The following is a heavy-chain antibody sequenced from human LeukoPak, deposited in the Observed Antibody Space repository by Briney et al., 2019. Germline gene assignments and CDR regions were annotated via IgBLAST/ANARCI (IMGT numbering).Heavy chain of an antibody. CDR1: GGSISSNSNY. J-gene: IGHJ4*02. D-gene: IGHD2-21*01. Sequence: PSETLSLTCTVSGGSISSNSNYWAWIRQPPGRGLEWIGSISYGGSTYYSPSLESRVTISVDTSKNQFSLKLSSVTAADTAVYYCARQTLWFFDHWGQGTLVTVSS. CDR3: ARQTLWFFDH. CDR2: ISYGGST. V-gene: IGHV4-39*01.